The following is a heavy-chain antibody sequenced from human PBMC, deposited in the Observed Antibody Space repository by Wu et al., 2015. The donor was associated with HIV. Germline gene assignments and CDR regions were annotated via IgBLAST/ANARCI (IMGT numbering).Heavy chain of an antibody. J-gene: IGHJ3*02. V-gene: IGHV1-18*01. Sequence: QIQLVQSGVEVKRPGAVSEGSPARLLVTTFINYGISWVRQAPGQGLEWVGWITGYRGNTNYAEKFQGRATMSTESSTHTAYMELRSLTSDDTAVYYCARDEFYDMSTGYEVDALDIWGQGTMVIVSS. CDR3: ARDEFYDMSTGYEVDALDI. CDR2: ITGYRGNT. CDR1: VTTFINYG. D-gene: IGHD3-9*01.